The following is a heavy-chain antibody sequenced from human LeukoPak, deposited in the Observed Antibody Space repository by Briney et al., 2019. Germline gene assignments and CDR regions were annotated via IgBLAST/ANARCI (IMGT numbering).Heavy chain of an antibody. D-gene: IGHD3-3*01. CDR1: GFTFSSYW. V-gene: IGHV3-74*01. CDR2: INSDGSST. Sequence: GGSLRLSCAASGFTFSSYWMRWVRQAPGKGLVWVSRINSDGSSTSYADSVKGRFTISRDNAKNTLYLQMNSLRAEDTAVYYCARDLLDYDFWSGYYLPGMDVWGQGTTVTVSS. J-gene: IGHJ6*02. CDR3: ARDLLDYDFWSGYYLPGMDV.